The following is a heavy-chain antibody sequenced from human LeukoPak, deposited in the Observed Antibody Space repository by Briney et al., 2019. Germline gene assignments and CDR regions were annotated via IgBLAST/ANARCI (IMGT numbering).Heavy chain of an antibody. V-gene: IGHV1-18*01. J-gene: IGHJ4*02. D-gene: IGHD3-10*01. CDR3: ASSLSANYYCSGSYYPY. CDR2: ISAYNGNT. CDR1: GYTFTSYG. Sequence: ASVKVSCKASGYTFTSYGISWVRQAPGQGLEWMGWISAYNGNTNYAQKLQGRVTMTTDTSTSTAYMELRSLRSDDTAVYYCASSLSANYYCSGSYYPYWGQGTLVTVSS.